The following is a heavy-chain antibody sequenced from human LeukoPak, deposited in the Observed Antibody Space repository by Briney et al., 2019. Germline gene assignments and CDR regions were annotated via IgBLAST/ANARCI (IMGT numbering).Heavy chain of an antibody. D-gene: IGHD6-25*01. J-gene: IGHJ4*02. CDR1: EFNFRNYW. Sequence: GGSLRLSCVVSEFNFRNYWMSWVRQTPGKGLEWVANIKQDGSDKYYVDSVKGRFIISRANAKNSLYLQMNSLRDEDTAVYYCARDSAAHGGYWGQGTPVIVSS. CDR3: ARDSAAHGGY. V-gene: IGHV3-7*03. CDR2: IKQDGSDK.